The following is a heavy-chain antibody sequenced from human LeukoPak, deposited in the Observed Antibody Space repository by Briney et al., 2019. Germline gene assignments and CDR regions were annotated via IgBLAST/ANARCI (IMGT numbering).Heavy chain of an antibody. Sequence: PGGSLRLSCAASGFSFSNHWMHWVRQVPGKGLGWASRINSDGSSTTYADSVKGRLTISRDNAKNTLYLQMNSLRDEDTAVYYCTRDVSQSSSWYGEFDYWGQGTQVTVSS. J-gene: IGHJ4*02. CDR1: GFSFSNHW. CDR3: TRDVSQSSSWYGEFDY. CDR2: INSDGSST. D-gene: IGHD6-13*01. V-gene: IGHV3-74*03.